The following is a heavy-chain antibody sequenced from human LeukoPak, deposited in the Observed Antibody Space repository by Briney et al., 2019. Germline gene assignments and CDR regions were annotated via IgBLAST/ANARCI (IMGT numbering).Heavy chain of an antibody. Sequence: GGSLRLSCAASGFTFSSYAMHWVRQAPGKGLEWVAVISYDGSNKYYADSVKGRFTISRDNSKNTLYLQMNSLRAEDTAVYYCASDRGANYYYGMDVWGKGTTVTVSS. CDR2: ISYDGSNK. J-gene: IGHJ6*04. CDR1: GFTFSSYA. CDR3: ASDRGANYYYGMDV. D-gene: IGHD4/OR15-4a*01. V-gene: IGHV3-30*04.